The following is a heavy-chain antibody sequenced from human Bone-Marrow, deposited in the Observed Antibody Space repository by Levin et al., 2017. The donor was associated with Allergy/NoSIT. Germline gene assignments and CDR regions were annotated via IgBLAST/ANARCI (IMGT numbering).Heavy chain of an antibody. CDR3: ASKEGYDILTGRHNDAFDI. V-gene: IGHV3-21*01. J-gene: IGHJ3*02. D-gene: IGHD3-9*01. Sequence: GESLKISCAASGFTFSSYSMNWVRQAPGKGLEWVSSISSSSSYIYYADSVKGRFTISRDNAKNSLYLQMNSLRAEDTAVYYCASKEGYDILTGRHNDAFDIWGQGTMVTVSS. CDR1: GFTFSSYS. CDR2: ISSSSSYI.